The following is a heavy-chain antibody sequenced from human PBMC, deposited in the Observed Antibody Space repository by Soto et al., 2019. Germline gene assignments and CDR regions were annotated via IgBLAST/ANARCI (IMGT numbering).Heavy chain of an antibody. Sequence: QVQLQESGPGLVKPSQTLSLTCTVSGDSISSGGYYWSWIRQHPGKGLEWIGYIYYSGSTYYNPSLKSRVTISVDTSKNQFSLKLSSVTAADTAVYYCARVPLISYGDYEVAFDIWGQGTMVTVSS. V-gene: IGHV4-31*03. CDR1: GDSISSGGYY. D-gene: IGHD4-17*01. J-gene: IGHJ3*02. CDR3: ARVPLISYGDYEVAFDI. CDR2: IYYSGST.